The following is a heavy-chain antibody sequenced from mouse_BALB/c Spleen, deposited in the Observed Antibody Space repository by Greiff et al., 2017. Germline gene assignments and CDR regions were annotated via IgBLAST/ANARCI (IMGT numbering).Heavy chain of an antibody. V-gene: IGHV1-74*01. D-gene: IGHD2-4*01. CDR3: AKSESDYGYYFDY. CDR2: IDPSDSET. J-gene: IGHJ2*01. CDR1: GYSLTSYC. Sequence: QVQLQQSGPQLVRPGASVKISCKASGYSLTSYCMHWVKQRPGQGLEWIGMIDPSDSETRLNQKFKDKATLTVDKSSSTAYMQLSNPTSEDSAVYYSAKSESDYGYYFDYWGQGTTLTVSS.